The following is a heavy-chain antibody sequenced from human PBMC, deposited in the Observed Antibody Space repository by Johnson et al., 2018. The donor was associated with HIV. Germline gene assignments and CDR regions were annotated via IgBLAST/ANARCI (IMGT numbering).Heavy chain of an antibody. V-gene: IGHV3-9*01. CDR2: ISWNSGSI. Sequence: VQLVESGGGLVQPGRSLRLSCAASGFTFDDYAMHWVRQAPGKGLEWVSGISWNSGSIGYADSVKGRFTISGDNAKNSLYLQMNSLRAEDTALYYCANQGEDAFDVWGQGIKVTVRS. CDR1: GFTFDDYA. J-gene: IGHJ3*01. CDR3: ANQGEDAFDV.